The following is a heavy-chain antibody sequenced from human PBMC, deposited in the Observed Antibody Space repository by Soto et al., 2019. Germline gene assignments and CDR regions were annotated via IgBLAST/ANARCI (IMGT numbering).Heavy chain of an antibody. V-gene: IGHV3-23*01. CDR2: ISGSGGST. Sequence: GGSLRLSCAASGFTFSSYAMSWARQAPGKGLEWVSAISGSGGSTYYADSVKGRFTISRDNSKNTLYLQMNSLRAEDTAVYYCAKDDVVVVAATPGYWGQGTLVTVSS. J-gene: IGHJ4*02. D-gene: IGHD2-15*01. CDR1: GFTFSSYA. CDR3: AKDDVVVVAATPGY.